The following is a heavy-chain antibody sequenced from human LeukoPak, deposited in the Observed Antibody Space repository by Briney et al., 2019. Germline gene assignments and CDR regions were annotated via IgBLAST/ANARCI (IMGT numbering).Heavy chain of an antibody. V-gene: IGHV3-23*01. J-gene: IGHJ4*02. CDR1: GFTFSNYA. D-gene: IGHD6-13*01. CDR2: ISGSGGST. Sequence: GGSLRLSCAASGFTFSNYAMSWVRQAPGKGLEWVSVISGSGGSTSYADSVKGRFTISRDNSNNTLYLQMSSLRVADTAVFYCARHTGSTWSTGYWGQGTLVIVSS. CDR3: ARHTGSTWSTGY.